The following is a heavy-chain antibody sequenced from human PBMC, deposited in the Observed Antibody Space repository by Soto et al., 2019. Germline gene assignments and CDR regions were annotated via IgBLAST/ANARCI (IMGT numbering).Heavy chain of an antibody. D-gene: IGHD4-17*01. Sequence: QVQLQESGPGLVRPSQTLSLTCTVSGGSISSDHYHWTWIRQTPGKGLEWMGYIHYSGIVYYNPSLQSRVTMSVDTSKTLFSLKLSSVTAADTAVYFCVREDDGGDRDYYGLDVWGQGTTVTVSS. CDR1: GGSISSDHYH. V-gene: IGHV4-30-4*01. J-gene: IGHJ6*02. CDR2: IHYSGIV. CDR3: VREDDGGDRDYYGLDV.